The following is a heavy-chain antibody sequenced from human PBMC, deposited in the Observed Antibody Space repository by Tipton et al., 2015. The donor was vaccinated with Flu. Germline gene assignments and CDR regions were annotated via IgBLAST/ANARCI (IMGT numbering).Heavy chain of an antibody. Sequence: TLSLTCTVSGGSISSFYWSWIRQPPGKGLEWIGYIYPSARTNYNSSLESRVTISVDTSKNQFSLNLSSVTAADTAVYYCARDTFRYCSGASCLSDYYYYGMDVWGQGTTVTVSS. V-gene: IGHV4-59*01. CDR2: IYPSART. CDR1: GGSISSFY. J-gene: IGHJ6*02. D-gene: IGHD2-15*01. CDR3: ARDTFRYCSGASCLSDYYYYGMDV.